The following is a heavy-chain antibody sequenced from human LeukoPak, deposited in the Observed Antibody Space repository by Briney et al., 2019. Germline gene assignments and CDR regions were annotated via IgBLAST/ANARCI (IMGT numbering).Heavy chain of an antibody. CDR2: ADHTGST. V-gene: IGHV4-59*01. CDR3: ARGRVSSSTWYSTYYYFFYMDF. J-gene: IGHJ6*03. CDR1: DDSITMYY. D-gene: IGHD4-11*01. Sequence: PSETLSLTCTVSDDSITMYYWTWLRQPPGKGLEWIGYADHTGSTKFNPSLNGRVSISRDTSNNFFSLRLRSVTAADTAVYFCARGRVSSSTWYSTYYYFFYMDFWGKGTTVTVSS.